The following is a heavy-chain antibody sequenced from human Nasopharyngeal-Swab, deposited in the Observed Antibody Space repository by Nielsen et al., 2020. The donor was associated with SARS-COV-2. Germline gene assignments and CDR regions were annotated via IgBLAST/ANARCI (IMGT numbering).Heavy chain of an antibody. CDR1: GFTFSDYY. CDR2: ISSSSSYT. CDR3: ARLEDYYGMDV. J-gene: IGHJ6*02. Sequence: GESLKISCAASGFTFSDYYMSWIRQAPGKGLEWVSYISSSSSYTNYADSVKGRFTISRDNAKNSLYLQMNSLRAEDTAVYYCARLEDYYGMDVWGQGTTVTVSS. D-gene: IGHD1-1*01. V-gene: IGHV3-11*06.